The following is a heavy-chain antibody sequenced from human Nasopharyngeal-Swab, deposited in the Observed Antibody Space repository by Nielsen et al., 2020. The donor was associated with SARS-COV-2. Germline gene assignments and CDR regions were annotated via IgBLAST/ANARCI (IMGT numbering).Heavy chain of an antibody. J-gene: IGHJ4*02. CDR2: ISAYNGNT. D-gene: IGHD3-10*01. CDR3: ARSGITMVRGGQDYYFDY. Sequence: WVRQAPGQGLEWMGWISAYNGNTNYAQKLQGRVTMTTDTSTSTAYMELSSLRSDDTAVYYCARSGITMVRGGQDYYFDYWGQGTLVTVSS. V-gene: IGHV1-18*01.